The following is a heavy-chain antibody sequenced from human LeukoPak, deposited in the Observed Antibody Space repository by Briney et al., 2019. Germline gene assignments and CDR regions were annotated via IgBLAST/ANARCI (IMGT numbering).Heavy chain of an antibody. CDR3: AKYSWPAIDS. J-gene: IGHJ4*02. Sequence: GGSLRLSCAASGFTFSNYAMTWVREAPGKGLEWVSRISDSGGGTYYADSVKGRFTISRDNSKNTLYLQINSLRVEDTAVYYCAKYSWPAIDSWGQGTLVTVSS. CDR2: ISDSGGGT. CDR1: GFTFSNYA. V-gene: IGHV3-23*01. D-gene: IGHD4-11*01.